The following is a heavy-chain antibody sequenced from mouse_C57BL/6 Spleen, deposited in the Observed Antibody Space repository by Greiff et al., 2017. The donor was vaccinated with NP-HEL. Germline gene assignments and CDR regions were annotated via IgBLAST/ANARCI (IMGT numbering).Heavy chain of an antibody. CDR1: GFTFSDYG. CDR3: ARPGGLRYAMDY. Sequence: EVMLVESGGGLVKPGGSLKLSCAASGFTFSDYGMHWVRQAPEKGLEWVAYISSGSSTIYYADTVKGRFTISRDNAKNTLCLQMTSLRSEDTAMYYCARPGGLRYAMDYWGQGTSVTVSS. J-gene: IGHJ4*01. V-gene: IGHV5-17*01. D-gene: IGHD2-4*01. CDR2: ISSGSSTI.